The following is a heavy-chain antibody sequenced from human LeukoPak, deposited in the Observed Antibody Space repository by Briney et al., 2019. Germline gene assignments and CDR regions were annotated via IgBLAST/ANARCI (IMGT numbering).Heavy chain of an antibody. V-gene: IGHV3-15*07. CDR2: VKSVAEGGAS. CDR1: SFIFSHAW. Sequence: PGGSLRLSCVFPSFIFSHAWMNWVRQAPGKGLEWVGRVKSVAEGGASEYGTPVKGRFTISRDDSKKTVYLQMHNLSTEDTALYYCTKNTGDFDIWGQGTMVIVSS. D-gene: IGHD4-17*01. CDR3: TKNTGDFDI. J-gene: IGHJ3*02.